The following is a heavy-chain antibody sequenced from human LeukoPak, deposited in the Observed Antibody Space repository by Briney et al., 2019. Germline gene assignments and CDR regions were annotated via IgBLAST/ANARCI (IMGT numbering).Heavy chain of an antibody. Sequence: PGGSLRLSCAASGFTFSSYEMNWVRQAPGKGLEWVSYISSSGSTIYYADSVKGRFTISRDNAKNSLYLQMNSLRAEDTAVYYCAKDASGYYYDSSGYLAGDYYYYMDVWGKGTTVTISS. CDR3: AKDASGYYYDSSGYLAGDYYYYMDV. V-gene: IGHV3-48*03. CDR2: ISSSGSTI. D-gene: IGHD3-22*01. CDR1: GFTFSSYE. J-gene: IGHJ6*03.